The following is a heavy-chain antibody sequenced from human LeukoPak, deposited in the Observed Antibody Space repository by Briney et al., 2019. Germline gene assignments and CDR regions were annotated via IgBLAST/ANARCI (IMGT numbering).Heavy chain of an antibody. CDR2: IYSGGST. Sequence: GGSLRLSCAASGFTVSSNYMSWVRQAPGKGLEWVSVIYSGGSTYYADSVKGRFTISRDNSKNTLYLQMNSLRAEDTAVYYCAKDVSNYDILTGYFIYWGQGTLVTVSS. V-gene: IGHV3-66*01. J-gene: IGHJ4*02. D-gene: IGHD3-9*01. CDR3: AKDVSNYDILTGYFIY. CDR1: GFTVSSNY.